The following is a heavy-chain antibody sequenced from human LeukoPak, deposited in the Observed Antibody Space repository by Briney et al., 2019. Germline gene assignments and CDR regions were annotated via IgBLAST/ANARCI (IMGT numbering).Heavy chain of an antibody. CDR2: ISYDGSNK. V-gene: IGHV3-30*18. CDR3: AKGLFYGGPPPFDY. D-gene: IGHD4-23*01. CDR1: GFTFSSYG. Sequence: GGSLRLSCAASGFTFSSYGMHWVRQAPGKGLEWVAVISYDGSNKYYADSVKGRFTISRDNSKNTLYLQMNSLRAEDTAVYYCAKGLFYGGPPPFDYWGQGTLVTVSS. J-gene: IGHJ4*02.